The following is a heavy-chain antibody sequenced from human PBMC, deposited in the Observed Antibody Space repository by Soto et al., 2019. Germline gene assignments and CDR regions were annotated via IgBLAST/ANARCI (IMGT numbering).Heavy chain of an antibody. Sequence: WPTLSLPCAISVDSVSSNSAAWNWIRQSPSRGLEWLGRTYYRSKWYNDYAVSVKSRITINPDTSKNQFSLQLNSVTPEDTAVYYCARDPWSGLRFLEWLPLPYYYYGMDVWGQGTTVTVSS. V-gene: IGHV6-1*01. D-gene: IGHD3-3*01. J-gene: IGHJ6*02. CDR2: TYYRSKWYN. CDR1: VDSVSSNSAA. CDR3: ARDPWSGLRFLEWLPLPYYYYGMDV.